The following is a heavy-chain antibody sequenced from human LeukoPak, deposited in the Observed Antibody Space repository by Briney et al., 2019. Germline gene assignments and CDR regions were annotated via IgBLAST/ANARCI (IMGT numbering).Heavy chain of an antibody. D-gene: IGHD3-22*01. CDR3: ARRYYYDSSGYYYGAIWFDP. CDR2: IYTSGST. CDR1: GGSISSDNYY. V-gene: IGHV4-61*02. Sequence: SQTLSLTCTVSGGSISSDNYYWSWIRQPAGRGLEWIGRIYTSGSTYYNPSLKSRVTISVDTSKNQFSLKLSSVTAADTAVYYCARRYYYDSSGYYYGAIWFDPWGQGTLVTVSS. J-gene: IGHJ5*02.